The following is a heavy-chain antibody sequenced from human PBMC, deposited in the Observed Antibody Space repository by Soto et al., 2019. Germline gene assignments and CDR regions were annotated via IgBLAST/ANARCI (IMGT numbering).Heavy chain of an antibody. V-gene: IGHV3-23*01. CDR3: AKQQGPGTPYYYAMDV. CDR1: GFTFSSYA. Sequence: PGGSLRLSCAASGFTFSSYAMSWVRQASGKGLEWVSAISGSGGSTYYADSVKGRFTISRDNSKNTLYMQMNSLRAEDTAVYYCAKQQGPGTPYYYAMDVWGQGTTVTVSS. D-gene: IGHD1-1*01. J-gene: IGHJ6*02. CDR2: ISGSGGST.